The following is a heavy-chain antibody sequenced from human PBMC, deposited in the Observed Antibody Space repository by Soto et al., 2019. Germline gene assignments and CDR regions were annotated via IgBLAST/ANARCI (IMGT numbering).Heavy chain of an antibody. CDR1: GYTFTSYG. Sequence: QVQLVQSGAEVKKPGASVKVSCKASGYTFTSYGISWVRQAPGQGLEWMGWISAYNGNTNYAQKLQGRVTMTTDTSXXTAYMELRSLRSDDTAVYYFARVLRLRLGELSLGYWGQGTLVTVSS. CDR3: ARVLRLRLGELSLGY. J-gene: IGHJ4*02. D-gene: IGHD3-16*02. V-gene: IGHV1-18*01. CDR2: ISAYNGNT.